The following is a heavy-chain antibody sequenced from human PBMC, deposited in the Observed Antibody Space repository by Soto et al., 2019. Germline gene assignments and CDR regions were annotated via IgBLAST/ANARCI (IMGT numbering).Heavy chain of an antibody. J-gene: IGHJ4*02. CDR3: ARYGSGSDNMDPFVY. Sequence: EVQLVESGGGLVQPGGSLRLSCAASGFTFSPYSMNSVRQAPGKGLEWISYISYSSDTKYYADSVKGQFTISTDNAKNSLYLHMNGLRPEDTAVYYCARYGSGSDNMDPFVYWGQGTLVTVSS. D-gene: IGHD3-10*01. V-gene: IGHV3-48*01. CDR2: ISYSSDTK. CDR1: GFTFSPYS.